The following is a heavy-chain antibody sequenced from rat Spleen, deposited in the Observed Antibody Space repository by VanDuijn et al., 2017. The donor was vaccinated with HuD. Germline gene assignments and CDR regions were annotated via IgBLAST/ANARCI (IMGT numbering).Heavy chain of an antibody. V-gene: IGHV5-31*01. D-gene: IGHD1-2*01. CDR2: ISNARGIT. J-gene: IGHJ3*01. CDR3: ARHGYSSYGWFAY. Sequence: VQLKESGPGLVQPSQTLSLTCTVSGFSLINYNVHWVRQAPGMGLEWIASISNARGITYYPDSVKGRFTISRDIATSTLYLQMDSLRSEDTATYYCARHGYSSYGWFAYWGQGTLVTVSS. CDR1: GFSLINYN.